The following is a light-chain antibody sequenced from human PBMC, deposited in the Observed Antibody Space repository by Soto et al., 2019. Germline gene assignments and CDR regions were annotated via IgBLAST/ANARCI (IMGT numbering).Light chain of an antibody. CDR3: QQYSTSPWR. CDR1: QSVRSNY. V-gene: IGKV3-20*01. CDR2: AAS. Sequence: EIVLTQSPGTLTLSPGERATLSCRASQSVRSNYLAWYQQGPGQAPRLLIFAASSRATGIPDRFSGSGSGTDFTLTIGRLVPEDFAVFYGQQYSTSPWRFAQGPRVDIK. J-gene: IGKJ1*01.